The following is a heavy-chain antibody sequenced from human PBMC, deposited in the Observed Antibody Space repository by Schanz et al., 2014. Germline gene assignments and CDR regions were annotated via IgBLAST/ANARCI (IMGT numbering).Heavy chain of an antibody. CDR2: LTEGGGGT. D-gene: IGHD3-9*01. CDR1: GFTFFGSFA. J-gene: IGHJ4*02. CDR3: ANHVRSLTGNDY. V-gene: IGHV3-23*04. Sequence: VQLVESGGGVVQPGGSLRLSCVASGFTFFGSFAMSWVRQAPGKGLEWVSGLTEGGGGTYYTDAVKGRFTISRDNYKNTLYLQMNSLSAEDTAVYYCANHVRSLTGNDYWGQGTLVTVSS.